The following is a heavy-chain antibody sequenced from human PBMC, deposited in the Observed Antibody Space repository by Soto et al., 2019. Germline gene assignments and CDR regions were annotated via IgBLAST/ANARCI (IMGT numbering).Heavy chain of an antibody. D-gene: IGHD4-17*01. V-gene: IGHV3-15*07. Sequence: GGSLRLSCAASGLIFSNAWINWVRQAPGKGLEWVGRVKSKTDGGTTDFAAPVKGRFAVSRDDSKNMVYLEMNSLKTEDTAIYYCTTDSYMTNIIVRFDYWGHGTLVTVSS. J-gene: IGHJ4*01. CDR3: TTDSYMTNIIVRFDY. CDR1: GLIFSNAW. CDR2: VKSKTDGGTT.